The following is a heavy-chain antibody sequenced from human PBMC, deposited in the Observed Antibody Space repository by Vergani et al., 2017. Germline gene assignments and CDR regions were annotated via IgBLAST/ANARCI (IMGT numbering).Heavy chain of an antibody. D-gene: IGHD3-3*01. CDR1: GGSISSSSYY. Sequence: QLQLQESGPGLVKPSETLSLTCTVSGGSISSSSYYWGWIRQPPGKGLEWIGSIYYSGSTYYNPSLKSRVTISVDTSKNQFSLNLSSVTAADTAVYYCARGAGVLEWFSLGWFDPWGQGTLVTVSS. J-gene: IGHJ5*02. CDR2: IYYSGST. CDR3: ARGAGVLEWFSLGWFDP. V-gene: IGHV4-39*07.